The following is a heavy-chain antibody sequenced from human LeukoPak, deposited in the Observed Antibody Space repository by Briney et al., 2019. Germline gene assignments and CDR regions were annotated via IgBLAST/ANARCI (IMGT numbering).Heavy chain of an antibody. CDR2: INPNSGGT. V-gene: IGHV1-2*02. Sequence: ASVKVSCTTSGFPFPAYYIHWVRQAPGQGLEWMGWINPNSGGTNYAQTFQGRVTMTRDTSISAAYMELKSLTFDDTAMYYCAREGTSGFRWGQGTLVIVSS. J-gene: IGHJ1*01. CDR3: AREGTSGFR. D-gene: IGHD5-12*01. CDR1: GFPFPAYY.